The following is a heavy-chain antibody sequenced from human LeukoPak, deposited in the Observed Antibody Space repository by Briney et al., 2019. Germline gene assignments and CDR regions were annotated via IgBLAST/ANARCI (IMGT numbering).Heavy chain of an antibody. Sequence: SETLSLTCSVSGGSIRSGSYYWSWIRQPAGKGLEWIGRIYTSGSTNYNPSLKSRVTISVDTSKNQFSLKLRSVTAADTAVYYCARLYDGKRPPDYWGQGTLVTVSS. CDR2: IYTSGST. D-gene: IGHD6-25*01. CDR3: ARLYDGKRPPDY. J-gene: IGHJ4*02. V-gene: IGHV4-61*02. CDR1: GGSIRSGSYY.